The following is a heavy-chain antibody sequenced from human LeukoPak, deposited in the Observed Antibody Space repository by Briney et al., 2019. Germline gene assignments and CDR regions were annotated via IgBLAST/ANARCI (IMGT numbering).Heavy chain of an antibody. CDR2: IYYSGST. CDR1: GGSISSYY. CDR3: ARARYSGYDCRGGSCYYFDY. D-gene: IGHD2-15*01. V-gene: IGHV4-59*12. J-gene: IGHJ4*02. Sequence: SETLSLTCTVSGGSISSYYWSWIRQPPGKGLEWIGYIYYSGSTYYNPSLKSRVTISVDTSKNQFSLKLSSVTAADTAVYYCARARYSGYDCRGGSCYYFDYWGQGTLVTVSS.